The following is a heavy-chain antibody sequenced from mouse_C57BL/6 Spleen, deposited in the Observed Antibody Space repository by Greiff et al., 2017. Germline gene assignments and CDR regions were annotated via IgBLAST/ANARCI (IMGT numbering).Heavy chain of an antibody. Sequence: VQLQQSGPELVKPGASVKIPCKASGYTFTDYNMDWVKQSHGKSLEWIGDINPNNGGTIYNQKFKGKATLTVDKSSSTAYMELRSLTSEDTAVYYCAIIYYDYDEGFAYWGQGTLVTVSA. V-gene: IGHV1-18*01. CDR3: AIIYYDYDEGFAY. CDR2: INPNNGGT. J-gene: IGHJ3*01. D-gene: IGHD2-4*01. CDR1: GYTFTDYN.